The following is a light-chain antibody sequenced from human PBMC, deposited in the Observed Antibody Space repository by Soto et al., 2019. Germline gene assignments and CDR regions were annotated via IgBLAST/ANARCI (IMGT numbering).Light chain of an antibody. CDR3: QHYENPLLT. J-gene: IGKJ4*01. CDR2: DAS. CDR1: QDISNY. V-gene: IGKV1-33*01. Sequence: DIQMTQSPSSLSASVGDRVTITCQASQDISNYLNWYQQKPGKAPKLLIYDASNLETGVPSRFSGSVSGTDFTFTISGLQPEDTATYYWQHYENPLLTFGGGTKVEIK.